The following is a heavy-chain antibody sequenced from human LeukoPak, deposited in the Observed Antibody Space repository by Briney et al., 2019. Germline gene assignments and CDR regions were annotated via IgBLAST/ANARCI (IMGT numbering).Heavy chain of an antibody. J-gene: IGHJ5*02. CDR2: ISSSSTM. CDR3: ARDGYSSGWFVG. D-gene: IGHD6-19*01. V-gene: IGHV3-48*02. Sequence: GGSLRLSCAGSGFTFSSYSMNWVRQAPGKGLEWVSYISSSSTMYYADSVKGRFTISRDNAKNSLYVQMNSLRDEDTAVYYCARDGYSSGWFVGWGQGTLVTVSS. CDR1: GFTFSSYS.